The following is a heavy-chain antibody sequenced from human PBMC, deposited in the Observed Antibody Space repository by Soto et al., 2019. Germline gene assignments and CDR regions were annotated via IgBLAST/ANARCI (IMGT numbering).Heavy chain of an antibody. J-gene: IGHJ1*01. CDR1: GYIFTAYS. CDR3: AREENCSDGVCYSEYFQR. D-gene: IGHD2-15*01. Sequence: QVQLVQSGAEVKKPGASVKVSCKASGYIFTAYSMHWVRQAPGQGLEWMGVVNPSGGSTNYAQRFQGRITMTRDTSTSTVYMDLKFLTSEDTAVYYCAREENCSDGVCYSEYFQRWRQGTLVTVSS. CDR2: VNPSGGST. V-gene: IGHV1-46*01.